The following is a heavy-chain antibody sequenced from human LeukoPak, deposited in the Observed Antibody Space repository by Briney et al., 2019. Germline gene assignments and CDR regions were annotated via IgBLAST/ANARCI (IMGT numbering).Heavy chain of an antibody. CDR3: VKSGADYGDYFGFFDY. V-gene: IGHV3-64D*09. Sequence: LAGGSLRLSCSASAFTFSSYAMHWVPQAPGKGLEFVSGISNNGDSTYYGDSVKGRFTISRDNSKNRLYLQMISLRAEDTAMYYCVKSGADYGDYFGFFDYWGQGTLVTVSS. CDR2: ISNNGDST. CDR1: AFTFSSYA. D-gene: IGHD4-17*01. J-gene: IGHJ4*02.